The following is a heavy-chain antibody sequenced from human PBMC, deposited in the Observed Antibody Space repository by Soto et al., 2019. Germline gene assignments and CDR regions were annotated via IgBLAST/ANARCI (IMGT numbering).Heavy chain of an antibody. J-gene: IGHJ4*02. CDR2: IFSNDEK. V-gene: IGHV2-26*01. D-gene: IGHD3-22*01. Sequence: SGPTLVNPTETLTLTCTVSGFSLSNARMGVSWIRQPPGKALEWLAHIFSNDEKSYSTSLKSRLTISKDTSKSQVVLTMTNMDPVDTATYYCARTSEDSSGFSFDDWGQGTLVTVSS. CDR1: GFSLSNARMG. CDR3: ARTSEDSSGFSFDD.